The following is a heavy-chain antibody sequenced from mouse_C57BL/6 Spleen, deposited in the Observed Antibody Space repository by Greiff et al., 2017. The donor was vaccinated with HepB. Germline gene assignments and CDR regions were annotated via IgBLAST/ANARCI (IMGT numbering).Heavy chain of an antibody. CDR1: GYKFTDYN. J-gene: IGHJ4*01. Sequence: EVQLQESGPELVKPGASVKIPCKASGYKFTDYNMDWVKQSHGKSLEWIGDINPNNGGTIYNQKFKGKATLTVDKSSSTAYMELRSLTSEDTAVYYCARDYYAMDYWGQGTSVTVSS. CDR2: INPNNGGT. V-gene: IGHV1-18*01. CDR3: ARDYYAMDY.